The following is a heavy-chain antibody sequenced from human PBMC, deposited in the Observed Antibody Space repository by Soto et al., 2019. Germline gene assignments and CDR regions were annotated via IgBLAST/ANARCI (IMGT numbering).Heavy chain of an antibody. CDR1: GFNFSTYG. Sequence: QVQLVESGGGVVQPGRSLRLSCAASGFNFSTYGMHWVRQAPGKGLEWVAITWYDGGNKYYADSVKGRFTISRDNSKNTLDLQMNSLRAEDTAVYFCARQALGDGYNYPDYWGQGTLVTLSS. D-gene: IGHD5-12*01. CDR3: ARQALGDGYNYPDY. V-gene: IGHV3-33*01. J-gene: IGHJ4*02. CDR2: TWYDGGNK.